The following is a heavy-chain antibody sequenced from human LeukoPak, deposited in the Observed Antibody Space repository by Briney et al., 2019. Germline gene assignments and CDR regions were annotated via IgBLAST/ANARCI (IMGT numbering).Heavy chain of an antibody. J-gene: IGHJ4*02. CDR1: GGTFSSYA. CDR2: IIPIFGTA. D-gene: IGHD3-22*01. Sequence: SVKVSCKASGGTFSSYAISWVRQAPGQGLEWMGGIIPIFGTANYAQKFQGSVTITTDESTSTADMELSSLRSEATAVYYYAGGDYYDSSGYTFDYWGQGTLVTVSS. V-gene: IGHV1-69*05. CDR3: AGGDYYDSSGYTFDY.